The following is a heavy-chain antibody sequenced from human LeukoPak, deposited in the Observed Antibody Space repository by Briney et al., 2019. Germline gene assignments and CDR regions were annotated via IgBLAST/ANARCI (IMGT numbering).Heavy chain of an antibody. J-gene: IGHJ4*02. V-gene: IGHV1-69*04. Sequence: SVKVSCKASGGTFSSYAISWVRQAPGQGLEWMGRIIPIFGIANYAQKFQGRVTITADKSTSTAYMELSSLRSEDTAVYYCAREVRDGYNPYFDYWGPGNPGHRLL. CDR1: GGTFSSYA. D-gene: IGHD5-24*01. CDR3: AREVRDGYNPYFDY. CDR2: IIPIFGIA.